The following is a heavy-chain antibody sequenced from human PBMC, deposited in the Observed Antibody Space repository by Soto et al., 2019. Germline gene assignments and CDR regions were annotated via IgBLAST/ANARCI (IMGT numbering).Heavy chain of an antibody. V-gene: IGHV4-59*01. CDR2: IHYSGST. Sequence: SETLSLTCTVSGGSISSYYWSWIRQPPGKGLEWIGYIHYSGSTNYNPSLKSRVTISVDTSKNQFSLKLSSVTAADTAVYYCARGEYSYGIGFDPWGQGTLVTVSS. CDR1: GGSISSYY. J-gene: IGHJ5*02. CDR3: ARGEYSYGIGFDP. D-gene: IGHD5-18*01.